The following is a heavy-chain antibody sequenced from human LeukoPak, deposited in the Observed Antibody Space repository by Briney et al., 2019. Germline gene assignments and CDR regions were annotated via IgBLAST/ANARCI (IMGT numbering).Heavy chain of an antibody. CDR2: INPSGGST. J-gene: IGHJ4*02. CDR3: ARELSNYDFWSGYYHYFDY. CDR1: GYTFTSYY. V-gene: IGHV1-46*01. Sequence: SVSVSCKASGYTFTSYYMHWVRQPPGQGLEWMGIINPSGGSTSYAQKFQGRVTMTRDTSTSTVYMELSSLRSEDTAVYYCARELSNYDFWSGYYHYFDYWGQGTLVTVSS. D-gene: IGHD3-3*01.